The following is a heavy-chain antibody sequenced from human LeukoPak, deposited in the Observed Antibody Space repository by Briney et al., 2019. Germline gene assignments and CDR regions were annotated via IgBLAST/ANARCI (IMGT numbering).Heavy chain of an antibody. D-gene: IGHD3-3*01. CDR1: GFTFSSYA. CDR3: AKPNTISGVVIPTLFDY. J-gene: IGHJ4*02. CDR2: ISGSGGST. Sequence: GGSLRLSCAASGFTFSSYAMSWVRQAPGKGLEWVSAISGSGGSTYYADSVKGRFTISRDNSKNTLYLQMNSLRAEDTAVYYCAKPNTISGVVIPTLFDYWGQGTLVTVSS. V-gene: IGHV3-23*01.